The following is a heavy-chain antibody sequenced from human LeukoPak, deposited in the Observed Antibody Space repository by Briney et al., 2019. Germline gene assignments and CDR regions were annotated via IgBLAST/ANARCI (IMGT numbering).Heavy chain of an antibody. CDR1: GFTFSSYG. Sequence: PGGSLRLSCAASGFTFSSYGMRWVRQAPGKGLEWVAVISYDGSNKYDEDSVKGRFTISRDNSKNTLYLQMNSLRAEDTAVYYWAKSSRSYYQYWGQGTLVTVSS. CDR2: ISYDGSNK. V-gene: IGHV3-30*18. CDR3: AKSSRSYYQY. J-gene: IGHJ4*02.